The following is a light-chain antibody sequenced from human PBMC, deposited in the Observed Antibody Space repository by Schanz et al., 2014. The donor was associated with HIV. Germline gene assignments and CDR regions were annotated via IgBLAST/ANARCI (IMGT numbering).Light chain of an antibody. CDR3: SSYAGSNTVV. CDR1: SSDIGANNF. CDR2: NVS. J-gene: IGLJ2*01. V-gene: IGLV2-14*03. Sequence: QSALAQPASVSGSPGQSITISCSGTSSDIGANNFVSWYQQQPGKAPKLLIYNVSSRPSGVSDRFSASKSGNTASLTVSGLQADDEADYYCSSYAGSNTVVFGGGTQLTVL.